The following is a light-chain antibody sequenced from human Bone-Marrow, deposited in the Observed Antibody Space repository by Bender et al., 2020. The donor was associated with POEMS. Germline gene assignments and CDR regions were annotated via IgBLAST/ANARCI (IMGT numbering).Light chain of an antibody. V-gene: IGLV2-14*03. CDR3: TSYTSSGSVV. CDR1: SNDVGGYNY. Sequence: QSALTQPASVSGSPGQSITISCTGTSNDVGGYNYVSWYQHHPGKAPKLIIYDVSNRPSGVSSRFSGSKSGNTASLTISGLQAEDESNYYCTSYTSSGSVVFGGGTKLTVL. CDR2: DVS. J-gene: IGLJ2*01.